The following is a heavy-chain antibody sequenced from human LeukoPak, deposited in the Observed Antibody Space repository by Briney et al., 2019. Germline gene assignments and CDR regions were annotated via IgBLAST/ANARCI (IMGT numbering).Heavy chain of an antibody. Sequence: KPSETLSLTCTVSGASTASHYWTWLRQPPGKELEWIAYMFDTVSTKSNPSLKSRLTLSVDTSKKQLYLRLSSVTAADTAVYYCATIKRGSTYGYFDFWGQGIKVTVSS. D-gene: IGHD5-18*01. CDR1: GASTASHY. V-gene: IGHV4-59*11. CDR2: MFDTVST. J-gene: IGHJ4*02. CDR3: ATIKRGSTYGYFDF.